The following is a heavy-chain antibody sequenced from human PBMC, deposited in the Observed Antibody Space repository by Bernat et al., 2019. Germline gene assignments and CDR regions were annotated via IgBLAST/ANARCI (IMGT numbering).Heavy chain of an antibody. CDR3: ARAYYDLWSGYYYGMDV. D-gene: IGHD3-3*01. J-gene: IGHJ6*02. CDR2: ISSSSSYI. CDR1: GFTFSSYS. V-gene: IGHV3-21*01. Sequence: EVQLVESGGGLVKPGGSLRLSCAASGFTFSSYSMNWVRQAPGKGLEWVSSISSSSSYIYYADSVKGRFTISRDNAKNSLYLQMNSLRAEDTAVYYCARAYYDLWSGYYYGMDVWGQGTTVTVSS.